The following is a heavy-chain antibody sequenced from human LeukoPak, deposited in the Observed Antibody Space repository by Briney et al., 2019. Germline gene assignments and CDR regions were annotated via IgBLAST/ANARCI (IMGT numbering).Heavy chain of an antibody. Sequence: PGGSLRLSCAASGFTFSSYAMSWVRQAPGKGLEWVSAISGSGGSTYYADSVKGRFTISRDNSKNTLYLQMNSLRAEDTAVYYCAKEDRSGSYYNVGLPDYWGQGTLVTVSS. D-gene: IGHD3-10*01. CDR3: AKEDRSGSYYNVGLPDY. CDR1: GFTFSSYA. J-gene: IGHJ4*02. V-gene: IGHV3-23*01. CDR2: ISGSGGST.